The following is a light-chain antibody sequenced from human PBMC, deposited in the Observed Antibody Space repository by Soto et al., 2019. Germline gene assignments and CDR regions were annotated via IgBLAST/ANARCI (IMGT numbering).Light chain of an antibody. CDR3: CSYAGSYIYV. CDR1: SSDVGSYNY. J-gene: IGLJ1*01. Sequence: QSALTQPRSVSGSPGQSVTISCTGTSSDVGSYNYVSWYQHPPGTAPTVMIYDVTKRPSGVPDRFSGSKSGNTASLTISGLQAEDEADYYCCSYAGSYIYVFGTGTKVTVL. V-gene: IGLV2-11*01. CDR2: DVT.